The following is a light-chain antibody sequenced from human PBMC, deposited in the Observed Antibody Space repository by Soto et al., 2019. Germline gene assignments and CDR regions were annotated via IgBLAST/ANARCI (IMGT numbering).Light chain of an antibody. Sequence: EIVLTQSPGSLSLSPGERATLSCRASQSVDSSFFAWYQQKPGQAPRLLIYGASNRATGIPDRFSGRGSWTACTLTITGLERDDFAVYYCQQYVSSVTFGQGTKVEIK. CDR3: QQYVSSVT. CDR2: GAS. V-gene: IGKV3-20*01. CDR1: QSVDSSF. J-gene: IGKJ1*01.